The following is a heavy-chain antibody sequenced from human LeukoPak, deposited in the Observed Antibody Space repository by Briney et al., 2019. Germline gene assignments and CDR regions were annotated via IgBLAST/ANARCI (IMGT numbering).Heavy chain of an antibody. J-gene: IGHJ4*01. CDR2: ISSSSSSR. V-gene: IGHV3-11*03. CDR3: ASAPRGTNWNAD. Sequence: GGSLRLSCAASGVTFSDYYMSWIRQAPGKGLEWVSYISSSSSSRNYADSVKGRFTISRDNAKNSLYLQMNSLRVEDTAVYYCASAPRGTNWNADWGQGTLVTVSS. D-gene: IGHD1-1*01. CDR1: GVTFSDYY.